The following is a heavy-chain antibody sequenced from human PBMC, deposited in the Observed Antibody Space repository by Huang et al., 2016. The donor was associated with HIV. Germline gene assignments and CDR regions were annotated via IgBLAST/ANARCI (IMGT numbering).Heavy chain of an antibody. J-gene: IGHJ6*03. CDR1: GYSFTKYA. V-gene: IGHV7-4-1*02. D-gene: IGHD3-3*02. Sequence: QVQLVQSASELKKPGASVKISCKASGYSFTKYAMTWVRQAPGQGLEWRGWINTISNDPAYAGDFTGRFVFSLDTSVSTAFLQISNLKAEDSGVYYCARVSNIFGGDYYYLDVWGRGTAVTVSS. CDR2: INTISNDP. CDR3: ARVSNIFGGDYYYLDV.